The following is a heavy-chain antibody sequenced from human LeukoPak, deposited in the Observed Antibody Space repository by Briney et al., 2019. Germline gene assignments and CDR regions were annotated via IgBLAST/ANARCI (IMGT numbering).Heavy chain of an antibody. Sequence: GASLKLPCKASGGTFSTYAISWVRQSPGQGLEWVGRFIPILGIPTYAQKFRGRVTIPADKSTSTAYKVLGSLGSEDTAVYYCATDGSGSWFFVYWGQGTLVTVSS. CDR1: GGTFSTYA. CDR3: ATDGSGSWFFVY. J-gene: IGHJ4*02. CDR2: FIPILGIP. V-gene: IGHV1-69*04. D-gene: IGHD3-10*01.